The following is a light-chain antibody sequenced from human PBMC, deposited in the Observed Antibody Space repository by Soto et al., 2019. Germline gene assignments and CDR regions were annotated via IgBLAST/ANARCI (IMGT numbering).Light chain of an antibody. CDR3: QQYVNSPVT. J-gene: IGKJ2*01. CDR1: QRVNSSY. CDR2: GAS. V-gene: IGKV3-20*01. Sequence: EIVLTQSPDTLYLSPGEGATLSCRASQRVNSSYLAWYQQKPGQAPRLLISGASDRATGVPARVSGSGSGTDFTLTIRRLEPGDFAVYYCQQYVNSPVTFGQGTKLQIK.